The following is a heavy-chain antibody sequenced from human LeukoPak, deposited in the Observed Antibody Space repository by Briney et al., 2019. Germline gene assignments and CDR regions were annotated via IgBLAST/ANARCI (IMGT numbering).Heavy chain of an antibody. D-gene: IGHD6-13*01. Sequence: GASVKVSCKASGGTFSSYAISWVRQAPGQGLEWMGGIIPVFGTANYAQKFQGRDTITTDESTSTAYMELSSLRSEDTAVYYCARDRYSSSWYYLDYWGQGTLVTVSS. J-gene: IGHJ4*02. V-gene: IGHV1-69*05. CDR2: IIPVFGTA. CDR3: ARDRYSSSWYYLDY. CDR1: GGTFSSYA.